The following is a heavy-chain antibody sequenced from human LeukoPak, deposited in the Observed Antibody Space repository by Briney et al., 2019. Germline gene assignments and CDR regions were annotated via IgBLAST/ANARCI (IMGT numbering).Heavy chain of an antibody. Sequence: GGTLRLSCAASGFTFSSYGMSWVRQAPGKGLEWVSAISGSGGSTYYADSGKGRFTISRDNSKNTLYLQMNSLRAEDTAVYYCAKDRGIISDYWGQGTLVTVSS. J-gene: IGHJ4*02. CDR1: GFTFSSYG. D-gene: IGHD3-10*01. CDR3: AKDRGIISDY. CDR2: ISGSGGST. V-gene: IGHV3-23*01.